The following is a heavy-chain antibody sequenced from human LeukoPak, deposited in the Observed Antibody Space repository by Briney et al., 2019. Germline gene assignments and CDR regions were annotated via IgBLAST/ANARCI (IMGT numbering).Heavy chain of an antibody. CDR2: VSDRGST. J-gene: IGHJ6*02. D-gene: IGHD4-11*01. V-gene: IGHV4-34*01. Sequence: SGTLSLTCAVYGGSLSSYSWNWIRQSPGKGLEWIGDVSDRGSTNYNPSLKSRVTILMDTSEKQFSLNLSSMTATDTAVYYCARGRRIPPLQFYMDVWGQGTTVAVSS. CDR1: GGSLSSYS. CDR3: ARGRRIPPLQFYMDV.